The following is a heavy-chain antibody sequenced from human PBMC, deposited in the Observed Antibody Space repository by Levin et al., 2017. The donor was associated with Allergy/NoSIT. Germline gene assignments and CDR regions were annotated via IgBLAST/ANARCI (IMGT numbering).Heavy chain of an antibody. CDR2: ISSTGSTI. CDR1: GFTFSSYE. Sequence: GGSLRLSCAASGFTFSSYEMNWVRRAPGKGLEWVSYISSTGSTIYSADSVKGRFTISRDNAKNSLYLHMNSLRAEDTAVYYCARKLGNFWSGYDYFDYWGQGTLVTVSS. D-gene: IGHD3-3*01. V-gene: IGHV3-48*03. J-gene: IGHJ4*02. CDR3: ARKLGNFWSGYDYFDY.